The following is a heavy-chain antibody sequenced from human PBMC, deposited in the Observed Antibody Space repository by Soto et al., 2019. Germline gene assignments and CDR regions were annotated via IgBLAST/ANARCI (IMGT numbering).Heavy chain of an antibody. CDR1: GGTFSSYA. V-gene: IGHV1-69*13. J-gene: IGHJ1*01. CDR2: IIPIFGTA. Sequence: SVKVSCKASGGTFSSYAISWVRQAPGQGLEWMGGIIPIFGTANYAQRFQGRVTITADESTSTAYMELSSLRSEDTAVYYCAEGTEGTYPFQHWGQGTLVTVSS. D-gene: IGHD1-1*01. CDR3: AEGTEGTYPFQH.